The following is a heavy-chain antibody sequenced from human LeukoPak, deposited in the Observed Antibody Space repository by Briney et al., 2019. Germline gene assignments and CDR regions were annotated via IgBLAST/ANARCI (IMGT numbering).Heavy chain of an antibody. J-gene: IGHJ6*03. Sequence: PSETLSLTCTVSGGSISSYYWSWIRQPPGKGLEWIGYIYYSGSTNYNPSLKSRVTISADTSKNQFSLKLSSVTAADTAVYYCARVFWVPNYYYYYMDVWGKGTTVTVSS. CDR2: IYYSGST. CDR3: ARVFWVPNYYYYYMDV. CDR1: GGSISSYY. V-gene: IGHV4-59*01. D-gene: IGHD3-3*01.